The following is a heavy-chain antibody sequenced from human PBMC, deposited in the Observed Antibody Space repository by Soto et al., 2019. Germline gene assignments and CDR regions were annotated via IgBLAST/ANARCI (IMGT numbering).Heavy chain of an antibody. V-gene: IGHV3-30*18. D-gene: IGHD3-3*01. J-gene: IGHJ4*02. CDR3: AKDVALARLDFFWSGLSN. CDR1: GFTFSSYG. CDR2: ISYDGSNK. Sequence: GGSLRLSCAASGFTFSSYGMHWVRQAPGKGLEWVAVISYDGSNKYYADSVKGRFTISRDNSKNTLYLQMNSLRAEDTAVYYFAKDVALARLDFFWSGLSNWGQGTLVTVSS.